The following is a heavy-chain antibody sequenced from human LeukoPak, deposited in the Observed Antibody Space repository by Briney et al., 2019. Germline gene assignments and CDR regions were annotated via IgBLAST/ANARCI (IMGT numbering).Heavy chain of an antibody. Sequence: GSLRLSCAASGFTFSSCAMSWVRQAPGKGLEWVSAISGSGGSTYYADSVKGRFTISRDNSKNTLYLQMNSLRAEDSAVYYCAKDGTSYGYYYYYYMDVWGKGTTVTISS. CDR3: AKDGTSYGYYYYYYMDV. CDR1: GFTFSSCA. J-gene: IGHJ6*03. V-gene: IGHV3-23*01. CDR2: ISGSGGST. D-gene: IGHD5-18*01.